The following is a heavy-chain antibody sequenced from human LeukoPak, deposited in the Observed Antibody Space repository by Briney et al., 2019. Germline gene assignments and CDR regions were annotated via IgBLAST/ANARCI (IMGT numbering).Heavy chain of an antibody. Sequence: GGSLRLSCAASGFTFSDYYMSWIRQAPGKGLEWVSYISSSGSTIYYADSVKGRFTISRDNAKNSLYLQMNSLRAEDTAVYYCAGIAVAGTWYFDYWGQGTLVTVSS. D-gene: IGHD6-19*01. CDR3: AGIAVAGTWYFDY. J-gene: IGHJ4*02. V-gene: IGHV3-11*04. CDR2: ISSSGSTI. CDR1: GFTFSDYY.